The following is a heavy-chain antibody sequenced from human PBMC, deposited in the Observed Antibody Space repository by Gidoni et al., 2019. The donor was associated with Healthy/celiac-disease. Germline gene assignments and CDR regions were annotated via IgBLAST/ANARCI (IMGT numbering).Heavy chain of an antibody. Sequence: EVQLVESGGVVVQPGGSLRLSCAASGFTFDDYTMHWVRQAPGKGLEWVSLISWDGGSTYYADSVKGRFTISRDNSKNSLYLQMNSLRTEDTALYYCAKDWGSSGYYFDYWGQGTLVTVSS. J-gene: IGHJ4*02. D-gene: IGHD6-13*01. CDR1: GFTFDDYT. CDR2: ISWDGGST. CDR3: AKDWGSSGYYFDY. V-gene: IGHV3-43*01.